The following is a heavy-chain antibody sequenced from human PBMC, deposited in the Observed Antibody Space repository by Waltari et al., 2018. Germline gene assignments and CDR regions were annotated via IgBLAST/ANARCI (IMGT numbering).Heavy chain of an antibody. CDR1: GYSISSGYY. CDR3: ARQGLGSESSGWRWDWFDP. CDR2: LYHRGST. J-gene: IGHJ5*02. D-gene: IGHD3-22*01. Sequence: QVQLQESGPGLAKPSETLSLTCAVSGYSISSGYYWGWIRPHPGTGREWLGTLYHRGSTYQNPSLKSLVTISVDMSKNHSSGKLTSVTAADTALYYCARQGLGSESSGWRWDWFDPWGQGTLVTVSS. V-gene: IGHV4-38-2*01.